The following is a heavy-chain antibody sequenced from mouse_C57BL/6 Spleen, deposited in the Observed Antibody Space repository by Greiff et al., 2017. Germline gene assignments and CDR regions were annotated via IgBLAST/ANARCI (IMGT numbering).Heavy chain of an antibody. CDR1: GYAFSSSW. V-gene: IGHV1-82*01. CDR2: VYPGDGDT. D-gene: IGHD1-1*01. CDR3: ARANYYGRMDY. Sequence: QVQLQQSGPELVKPGASVKISCKASGYAFSSSWMNWVQQRPGKGLEWIGRVYPGDGDTNYNGTFKGKATLTADKSSSTAYMQLSSLTSESSAVDFCARANYYGRMDYWGQGTSVTVSS. J-gene: IGHJ4*01.